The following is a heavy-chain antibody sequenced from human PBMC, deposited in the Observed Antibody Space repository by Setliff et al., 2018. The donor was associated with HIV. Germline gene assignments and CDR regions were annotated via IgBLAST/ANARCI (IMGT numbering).Heavy chain of an antibody. CDR3: ARDRPYTAMVTGWFDP. D-gene: IGHD5-18*01. Sequence: SVKVSCKVSGYTLTEVSIHWVRQAPGKGLEWMGGIIPMFGTRNYAQKFQGRVTITTDESTSTAYMELSSLRSEDTAVYYCARDRPYTAMVTGWFDPWGQGTLVTVSS. CDR1: GYTLTEVS. J-gene: IGHJ5*02. CDR2: IIPMFGTR. V-gene: IGHV1-69*05.